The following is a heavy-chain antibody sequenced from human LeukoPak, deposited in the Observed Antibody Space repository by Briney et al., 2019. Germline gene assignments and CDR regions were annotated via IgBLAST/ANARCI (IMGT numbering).Heavy chain of an antibody. Sequence: GASVKVSCKASGYTFTSYDINWVRQATGQGLEWMGWMNPNSGNTGYAQKFQGRVTITRNTSISTAYMELSSLRSADTAVYYCARGSRTFITIFGVVIRDNDYYYYMDVWGKGTTVTVSS. CDR3: ARGSRTFITIFGVVIRDNDYYYYMDV. CDR2: MNPNSGNT. CDR1: GYTFTSYD. D-gene: IGHD3-3*01. J-gene: IGHJ6*03. V-gene: IGHV1-8*03.